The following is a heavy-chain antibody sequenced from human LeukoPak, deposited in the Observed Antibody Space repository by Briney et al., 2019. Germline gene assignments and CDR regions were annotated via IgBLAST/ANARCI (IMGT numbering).Heavy chain of an antibody. V-gene: IGHV1-2*02. Sequence: ASVKVSCKASGYTFTGYYMHWVRQAPGQGLEWMGWINPNSGGTNYAQEFQGRVTMTRDTSISTAYMELSRLRSDDTAVYYCARDLSEYSYGYAFDYWGQGTLVTVSS. CDR2: INPNSGGT. CDR1: GYTFTGYY. D-gene: IGHD5-18*01. CDR3: ARDLSEYSYGYAFDY. J-gene: IGHJ4*02.